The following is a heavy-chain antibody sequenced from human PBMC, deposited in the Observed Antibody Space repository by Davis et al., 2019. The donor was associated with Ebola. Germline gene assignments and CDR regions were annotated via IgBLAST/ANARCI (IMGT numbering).Heavy chain of an antibody. V-gene: IGHV4-4*02. CDR1: GGSISSSNW. Sequence: PSETLSLTCAVSGGSISSSNWWSWVRQPPGKGLEWIGEIYHSGSTNYNPSLKSRVTISVDTSKNQFSLKLSSVTAADTAVYYCARNDMIPLGGIIVLFEYWGQGTLVTVSS. D-gene: IGHD3-16*02. CDR3: ARNDMIPLGGIIVLFEY. J-gene: IGHJ4*02. CDR2: IYHSGST.